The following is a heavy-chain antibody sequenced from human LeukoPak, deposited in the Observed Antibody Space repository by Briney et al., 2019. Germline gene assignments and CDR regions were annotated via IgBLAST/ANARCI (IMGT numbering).Heavy chain of an antibody. J-gene: IGHJ6*02. CDR2: MNPNSGST. CDR3: ARGLVGYCSSTSCFYYYYGVDV. Sequence: ASVKVSCKASGYTFTSYDTNWVRQATGQGLEWMGWMNPNSGSTGYAQKFQGRVTMTRNTSISTAYMELSSLRSEDTAVYYRARGLVGYCSSTSCFYYYYGVDVWGQGTTVTVSS. D-gene: IGHD2-2*01. CDR1: GYTFTSYD. V-gene: IGHV1-8*01.